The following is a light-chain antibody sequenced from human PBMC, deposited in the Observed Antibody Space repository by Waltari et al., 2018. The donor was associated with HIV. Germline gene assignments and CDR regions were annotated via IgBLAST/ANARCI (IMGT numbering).Light chain of an antibody. CDR3: GTWDSGLSASWV. CDR2: DNN. V-gene: IGLV1-51*01. CDR1: SSNIGNNY. J-gene: IGLJ3*02. Sequence: QSVLTQPPSVSAAPGQKVTISCSGSSSNIGNNYVSWYQKLPGTAPKLLIYDNNKRPSGIPDRFSGSKSGTSATLGITGLQTGDEADYYCGTWDSGLSASWVFGGGTKLTVL.